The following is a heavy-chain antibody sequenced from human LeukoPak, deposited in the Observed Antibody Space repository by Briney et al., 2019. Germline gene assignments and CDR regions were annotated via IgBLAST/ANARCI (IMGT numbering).Heavy chain of an antibody. Sequence: GGSLRLSCAASGFTFSSYSMNWVRQAPGKGLEWVSYISSSSSTIYYADSVKGRFTISRDNAKNSLYLQMNSLRAEDTAVYYCARDGDIVATNYYYYYMDVWGKGTTVTVSS. CDR1: GFTFSSYS. CDR3: ARDGDIVATNYYYYYMDV. CDR2: ISSSSSTI. J-gene: IGHJ6*03. D-gene: IGHD5-12*01. V-gene: IGHV3-48*01.